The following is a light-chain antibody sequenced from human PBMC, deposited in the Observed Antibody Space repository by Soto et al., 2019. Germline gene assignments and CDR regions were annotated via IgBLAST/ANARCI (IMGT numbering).Light chain of an antibody. Sequence: DIQITQSPSTLSASVAERPTITCRASQSISSWLAWYQQKPGKPPKLLIYDASSLESGVPSRFSGSGSGTDFTLTISSLQPEDFATYYCQQLHGYPITFGQGTRLEIK. V-gene: IGKV1-5*01. J-gene: IGKJ5*01. CDR1: QSISSW. CDR2: DAS. CDR3: QQLHGYPIT.